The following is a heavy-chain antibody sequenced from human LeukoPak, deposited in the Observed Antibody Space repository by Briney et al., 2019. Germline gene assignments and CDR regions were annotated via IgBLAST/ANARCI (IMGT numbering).Heavy chain of an antibody. CDR1: GGSISSGGYS. CDR3: ARLYCSRTSCYYSN. Sequence: SETLSLTYAVSGGSISSGGYSWSWIRQPPGKGLEWIGYIYHSGSTYYNPSLKSRVTISLDTSKNQFSLKLSSVTAADTAIYYCARLYCSRTSCYYSNWGQGTLVTVSS. D-gene: IGHD2-2*01. CDR2: IYHSGST. J-gene: IGHJ4*02. V-gene: IGHV4-30-2*02.